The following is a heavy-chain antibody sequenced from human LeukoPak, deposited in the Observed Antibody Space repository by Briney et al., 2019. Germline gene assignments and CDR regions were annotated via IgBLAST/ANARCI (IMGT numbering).Heavy chain of an antibody. Sequence: SETLSLTCAVYGGSFSGHYWSWIRQPPGKGLEWIGETNHSGSTNYNPSLKSRVTISVDTSKNQFSLKLSSVTAADTAVYYCARAPYYDFWSSYPTKLRANWFDPWGQGTLVTVSS. CDR3: ARAPYYDFWSSYPTKLRANWFDP. CDR1: GGSFSGHY. V-gene: IGHV4-34*01. J-gene: IGHJ5*02. CDR2: TNHSGST. D-gene: IGHD3-3*01.